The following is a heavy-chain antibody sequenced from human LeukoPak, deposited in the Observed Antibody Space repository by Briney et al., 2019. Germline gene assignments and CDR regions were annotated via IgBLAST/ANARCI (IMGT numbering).Heavy chain of an antibody. CDR2: IYSGGST. V-gene: IGHV3-66*01. Sequence: GGSLRLSCAASGFTVGSNYMSWVRQAPGKGLEWVSVIYSGGSTYYADSVKGRFTISRDNSKNTLYLQMNSLRAEDTAVYYCAIQFPHYYDSSGYYEDWGQGTLVTVSS. CDR1: GFTVGSNY. D-gene: IGHD3-22*01. J-gene: IGHJ4*02. CDR3: AIQFPHYYDSSGYYED.